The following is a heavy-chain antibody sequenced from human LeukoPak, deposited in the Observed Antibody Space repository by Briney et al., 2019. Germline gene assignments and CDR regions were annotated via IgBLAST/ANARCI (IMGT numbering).Heavy chain of an antibody. J-gene: IGHJ4*02. CDR1: GFTFSNAW. V-gene: IGHV3-15*01. Sequence: GGSLRLSCAASGFTFSNAWMSWVRQAPGKGLEWVVRIKSKTDGGTTDYAAPVKGRFTISRDDSKNTLYLQMNSLKTEDTAVYYCTTVGEARVHYDILTGYYGWGQGTLVTVSS. CDR2: IKSKTDGGTT. D-gene: IGHD3-9*01. CDR3: TTVGEARVHYDILTGYYG.